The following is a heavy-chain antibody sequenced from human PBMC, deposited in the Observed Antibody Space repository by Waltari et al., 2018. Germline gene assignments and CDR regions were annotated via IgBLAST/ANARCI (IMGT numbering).Heavy chain of an antibody. V-gene: IGHV4-59*08. Sequence: QVQLQESGPGLVKPSETLSLTCTVSGGSISSYYWSWIRQPPGKGLEWIGYIYYSGSTNSNPSPMSRVTRSVDTSKIQFSPKLRSVTAADTAVYYCARGIAVPFYYYYYMDVWGKGTTVTISS. CDR3: ARGIAVPFYYYYYMDV. D-gene: IGHD6-19*01. J-gene: IGHJ6*03. CDR1: GGSISSYY. CDR2: IYYSGST.